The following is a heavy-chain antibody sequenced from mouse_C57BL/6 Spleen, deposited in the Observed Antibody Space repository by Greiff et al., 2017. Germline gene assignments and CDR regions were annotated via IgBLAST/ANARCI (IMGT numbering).Heavy chain of an antibody. J-gene: IGHJ4*01. V-gene: IGHV5-17*01. CDR1: GFTFSDYG. D-gene: IGHD2-5*01. Sequence: EVQVVESGGGLVKPGGSLKLSCAASGFTFSDYGMHWVRQAPEKGLEWVAYISSGSSTIYYADTVKGRFTISRDNAKNTLFLQMTSLRSDDTAMYYCARHSNYVYYYAMDDWGQGTSVTVSS. CDR2: ISSGSSTI. CDR3: ARHSNYVYYYAMDD.